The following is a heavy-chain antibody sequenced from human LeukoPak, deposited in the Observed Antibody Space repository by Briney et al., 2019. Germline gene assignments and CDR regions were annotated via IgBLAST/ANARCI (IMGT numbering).Heavy chain of an antibody. V-gene: IGHV1-18*01. CDR1: GYTFTSYG. J-gene: IGHJ4*02. CDR3: ARVPFLEWLSPHAFDY. D-gene: IGHD3-3*02. CDR2: ISAYNGNT. Sequence: ASVKVSCKASGYTFTSYGISWVRQAPGQGLEWMGWISAYNGNTNYAQKLQGRVTMTTDTSTSTAYMELRSLRSDDTAVYYCARVPFLEWLSPHAFDYWGQGTLVTVSS.